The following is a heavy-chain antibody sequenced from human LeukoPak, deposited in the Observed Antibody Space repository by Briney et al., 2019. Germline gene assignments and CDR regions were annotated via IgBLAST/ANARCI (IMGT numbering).Heavy chain of an antibody. CDR3: ARDLTGPAPPWFDP. CDR2: INPNSGGT. J-gene: IGHJ5*02. D-gene: IGHD7-27*01. CDR1: GYTFTGYY. V-gene: IGHV1-2*02. Sequence: ASVTVSCKASGYTFTGYYMHWVRQAPGQGLEWMGWINPNSGGTNYAQKFQGRVTMTRDTSISTAYMELSRLRSDDTAVYYCARDLTGPAPPWFDPWGQGTLVTVSS.